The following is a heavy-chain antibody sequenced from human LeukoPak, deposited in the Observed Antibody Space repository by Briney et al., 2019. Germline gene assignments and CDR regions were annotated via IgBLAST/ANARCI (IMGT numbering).Heavy chain of an antibody. J-gene: IGHJ4*02. V-gene: IGHV4-59*08. CDR2: IYYGGST. CDR1: GGSISSYY. CDR3: ARGVSSGSDY. D-gene: IGHD3-10*01. Sequence: SETLSLTCTVSGGSISSYYWSWIRQPPAKGLEWIGYIYYGGSTNYNPSLKSRVTISVGTSKNQFSLKLSSVNAADTAVYYCARGVSSGSDYWGQGTLVSVSS.